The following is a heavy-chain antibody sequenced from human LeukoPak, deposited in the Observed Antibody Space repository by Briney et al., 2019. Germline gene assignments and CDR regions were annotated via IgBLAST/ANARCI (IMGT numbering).Heavy chain of an antibody. V-gene: IGHV3-23*01. Sequence: GGSLRLSCAASGFTFSDYAMSWVRQAPGKGLEWVSAISGSGGSTYYADSVKGRFTISRDNSKNTLYLQMNSLRAEDTAVYYCAKDKLRSYWYFDLWGRGTLVTVSS. CDR2: ISGSGGST. CDR3: AKDKLRSYWYFDL. J-gene: IGHJ2*01. D-gene: IGHD4-17*01. CDR1: GFTFSDYA.